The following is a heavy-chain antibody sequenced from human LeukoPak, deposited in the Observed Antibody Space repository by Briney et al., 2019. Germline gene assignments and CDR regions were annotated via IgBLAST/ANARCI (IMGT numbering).Heavy chain of an antibody. J-gene: IGHJ4*02. Sequence: PSETLSLTCTVSGGSISSSSYYWGWIRQPPGKGLEWIGSIYYSGSTYYNPSLKSRVTISVDTSKNQFSLKLSSVTAADTAVYYCARVSRWLLTPDYWGQGTLVTVSS. CDR1: GGSISSSSYY. V-gene: IGHV4-39*07. CDR2: IYYSGST. CDR3: ARVSRWLLTPDY. D-gene: IGHD3-22*01.